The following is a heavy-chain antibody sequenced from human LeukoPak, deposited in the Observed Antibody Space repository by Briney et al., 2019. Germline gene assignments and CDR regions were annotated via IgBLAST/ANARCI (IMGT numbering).Heavy chain of an antibody. J-gene: IGHJ4*02. CDR3: AKEGHGGSSWPYYFDY. CDR1: GFTFSNYG. D-gene: IGHD6-13*01. V-gene: IGHV3-30*18. CDR2: ISYDGSNK. Sequence: GRSLRLSCAASGFTFSNYGMYWVRQAPGKGLEWVAVISYDGSNKYYADSVKGRFTISRDNSKNTLSLQMNSLRAEDTAVYYCAKEGHGGSSWPYYFDYWGQGTLVTVSS.